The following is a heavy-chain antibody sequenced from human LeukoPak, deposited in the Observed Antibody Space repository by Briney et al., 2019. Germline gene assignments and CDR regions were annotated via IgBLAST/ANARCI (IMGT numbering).Heavy chain of an antibody. J-gene: IGHJ3*02. Sequence: GRSLRLSCAASGFTFSSYGMHWVRQAPGKGLEWVAVISYDGSNKYYADSVKGRFTISRDNSKNTLYLQMNSLRAEDTAVYYCARGAYYDSGSYDRSGAFDIWGQGTMVTVSS. V-gene: IGHV3-30*03. CDR1: GFTFSSYG. D-gene: IGHD3-22*01. CDR2: ISYDGSNK. CDR3: ARGAYYDSGSYDRSGAFDI.